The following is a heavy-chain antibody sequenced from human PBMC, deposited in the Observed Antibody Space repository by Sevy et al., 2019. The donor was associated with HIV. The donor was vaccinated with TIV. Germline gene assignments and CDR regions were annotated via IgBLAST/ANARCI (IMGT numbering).Heavy chain of an antibody. D-gene: IGHD2-8*01. CDR2: LSFGCGEM. CDR1: GFTFSKYS. V-gene: IGHV3-23*01. CDR3: AREGCTKPHDY. J-gene: IGHJ4*02. Sequence: GGSLRLSCAASGFTFSKYSMSWVRQPPGKGLEWVSTLSFGCGEMQYADSVKGRFTISRDNSKSSVYLQMNNLRPEDTAVYYCAREGCTKPHDYWGQGTLVTVSS.